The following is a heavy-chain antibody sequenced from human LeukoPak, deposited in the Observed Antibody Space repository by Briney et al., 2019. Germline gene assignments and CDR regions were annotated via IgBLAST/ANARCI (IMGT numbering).Heavy chain of an antibody. CDR1: GDSVSSSSAA. Sequence: SQTLSLTCAISGDSVSSSSAAWHWIRQSPSRGLEWLGRTYYRSKWYNEYAVSVKSRITINPDTSKNQFSLQLNSVTPEDTAVYYCARQFANYMAYWGQGTLVTVSS. CDR2: TYYRSKWYN. J-gene: IGHJ4*02. V-gene: IGHV6-1*01. D-gene: IGHD5-24*01. CDR3: ARQFANYMAY.